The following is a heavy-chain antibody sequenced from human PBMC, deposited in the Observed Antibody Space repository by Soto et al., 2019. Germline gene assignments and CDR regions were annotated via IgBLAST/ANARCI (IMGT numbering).Heavy chain of an antibody. J-gene: IGHJ4*02. CDR1: GYTFTSYA. CDR2: TNPYNGNT. D-gene: IGHD5-18*01. V-gene: IGHV1-18*01. Sequence: QVQLVQSGTEVKKPGASVKVSCKASGYTFTSYAISWVRQAPGQGLEWMGWTNPYNGNTNYAQKPQGRVTMTPDTSTSTAYMELRSLRSDDTAVYYCARVTAMALPDAWGQGTLVTVSS. CDR3: ARVTAMALPDA.